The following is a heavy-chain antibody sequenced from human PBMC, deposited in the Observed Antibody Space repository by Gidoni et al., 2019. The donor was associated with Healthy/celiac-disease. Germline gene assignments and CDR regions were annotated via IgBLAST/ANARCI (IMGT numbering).Heavy chain of an antibody. CDR2: IRSSGSPI. CDR1: GFTFSDYE. CDR3: ARDGYDC. D-gene: IGHD5-12*01. J-gene: IGHJ4*02. V-gene: IGHV3-48*03. Sequence: EVQLEASGGGLVQHGGSLRLSCAASGFTFSDYEMNWVRQAPGKGLEWVSYIRSSGSPIFYADSVKGRFTISRDNTNNSLYLQMSSLTAEDTAVYYCARDGYDCWGQGTLVIVSS.